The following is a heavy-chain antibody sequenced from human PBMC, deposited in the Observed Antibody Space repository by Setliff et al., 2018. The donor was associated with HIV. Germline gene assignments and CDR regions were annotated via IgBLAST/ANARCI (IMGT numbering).Heavy chain of an antibody. CDR2: ASDDGKNI. J-gene: IGHJ6*03. CDR3: ARDAGRWGSYYYFRYMDV. D-gene: IGHD3-16*01. V-gene: IGHV3-30*03. CDR1: GFTFSNYA. Sequence: TGGSLRLSCAASGFTFSNYAVHWVRQAPGKGLEWVAVASDDGKNIYYADSVKGRFTVSRDNYRNTVFLQMNSLRMEDTAVFYCARDAGRWGSYYYFRYMDVWGKGTTVTVSS.